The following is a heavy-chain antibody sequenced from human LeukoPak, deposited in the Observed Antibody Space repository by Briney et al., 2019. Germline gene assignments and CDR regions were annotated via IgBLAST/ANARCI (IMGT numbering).Heavy chain of an antibody. V-gene: IGHV3-30-3*01. CDR1: GFTFSSYA. CDR3: ARAGLAYCGSWPDY. D-gene: IGHD2-21*01. Sequence: GGSLRLSCAASGFTFSSYAMHWVRQAPGKGLEWVAVISYDGSNKYYADSVKGRFTISRDNSKNTLYLQMNSLRAEDTAVYYCARAGLAYCGSWPDYWGQGTLVTVSS. CDR2: ISYDGSNK. J-gene: IGHJ4*02.